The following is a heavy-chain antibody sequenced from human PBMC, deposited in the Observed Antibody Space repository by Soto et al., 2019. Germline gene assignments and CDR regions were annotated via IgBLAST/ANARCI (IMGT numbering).Heavy chain of an antibody. V-gene: IGHV1-18*01. CDR2: ITTSNGNK. Sequence: QVHLVQSGAEVKKPGASVKVSCKASGYTLSSYGISWVRQAPGQGLEWMGRITTSNGNKNYAQKLQGRVNMTTDLSTNTAFMELRSLRSDDTAVYYCARDWGELYLDYWGQGTLVTVSS. CDR3: ARDWGELYLDY. J-gene: IGHJ4*02. D-gene: IGHD3-10*01. CDR1: GYTLSSYG.